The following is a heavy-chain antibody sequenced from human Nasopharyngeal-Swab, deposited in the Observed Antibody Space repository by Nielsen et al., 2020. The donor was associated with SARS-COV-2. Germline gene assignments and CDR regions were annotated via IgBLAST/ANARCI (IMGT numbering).Heavy chain of an antibody. CDR2: ISGSGGST. CDR3: ARRGYSYGIYWYFDL. J-gene: IGHJ2*01. V-gene: IGHV3-23*01. CDR1: GFTVSNNY. D-gene: IGHD5-18*01. Sequence: GESLKISCAASGFTVSNNYVNWVRQAPGKGLEWVSAISGSGGSTYYADSVKGRFTISRDNSKNTLYLQMNSLRAEDTAVYYCARRGYSYGIYWYFDLWGRGTLVTVSS.